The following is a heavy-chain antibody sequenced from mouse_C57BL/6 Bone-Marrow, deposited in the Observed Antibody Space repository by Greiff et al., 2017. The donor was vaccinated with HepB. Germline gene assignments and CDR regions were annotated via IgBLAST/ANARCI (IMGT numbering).Heavy chain of an antibody. V-gene: IGHV5-15*01. J-gene: IGHJ4*01. CDR2: ISNLAYSI. CDR1: GFTFSDYG. Sequence: EVNVVESGGGLVQPGGSLKLSCAASGFTFSDYGMAWVRQAPRKGPEWVAFISNLAYSIYYADTVTGRFTISRENAKNTLYLEMSSLRSEDTAMYYCARHHYYGHYAMDYWGQGTSVTVSS. CDR3: ARHHYYGHYAMDY. D-gene: IGHD1-2*01.